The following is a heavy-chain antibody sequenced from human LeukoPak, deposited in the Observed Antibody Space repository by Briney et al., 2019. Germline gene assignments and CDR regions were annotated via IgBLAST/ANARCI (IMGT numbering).Heavy chain of an antibody. J-gene: IGHJ4*02. CDR1: GTTLNLFH. Sequence: SETLSLTCTVTGTTLNLFHWTWFRQPAGKRPEWIGLIYTNGATPLNPSLTSRVAMSVDLAKNQLFLKLASVTAADTAMYYCARKDGDYWGQGTLVTVSS. CDR3: ARKDGDY. CDR2: IYTNGAT. V-gene: IGHV4-4*07.